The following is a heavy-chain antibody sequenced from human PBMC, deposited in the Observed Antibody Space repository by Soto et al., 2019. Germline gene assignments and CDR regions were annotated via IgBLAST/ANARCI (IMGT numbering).Heavy chain of an antibody. V-gene: IGHV3-48*02. CDR1: GFTFSSYS. J-gene: IGHJ4*02. CDR3: ARGSSNWAYYFDF. Sequence: VHLVESGGGLVQPGGSLRLSCAASGFTFSSYSLNLVRQAPGKGLEWVSYITSSGTTVYYADSVRGRFTISRDNAKNSLYLQMNSLRDDDTAVYYCARGSSNWAYYFDFWGQGTLVTVSS. D-gene: IGHD6-13*01. CDR2: ITSSGTTV.